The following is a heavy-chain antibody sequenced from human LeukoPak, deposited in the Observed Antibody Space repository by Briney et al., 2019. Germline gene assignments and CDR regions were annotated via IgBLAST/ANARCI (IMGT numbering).Heavy chain of an antibody. CDR1: DDSISSSTYY. J-gene: IGHJ4*02. CDR3: AGGLLLEYTNGLPVYYFDS. CDR2: LYYSGKT. V-gene: IGHV4-39*07. Sequence: SETLSLTCIISDDSISSSTYYWGWIRQPPGKGLEWIGTLYYSGKTYYNSSLKSRVTISVDTSKNQFSLKLSSVTAADTAVYYCAGGLLLEYTNGLPVYYFDSWGQGTLVTVSS. D-gene: IGHD5-18*01.